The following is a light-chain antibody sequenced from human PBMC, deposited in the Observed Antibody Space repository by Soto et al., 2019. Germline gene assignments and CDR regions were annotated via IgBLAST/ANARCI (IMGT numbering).Light chain of an antibody. V-gene: IGKV1-33*01. CDR1: QDISNN. Sequence: DIQMTQSPSSLSASVGDRVTITCQASQDISNNLHWYQVKPGKAPKLLIYDASNLETGVPSRSSGSGSGTDFTFTINSLEPEDVATYYCQQYDDLPRTFGQGTKLQVK. CDR3: QQYDDLPRT. J-gene: IGKJ2*01. CDR2: DAS.